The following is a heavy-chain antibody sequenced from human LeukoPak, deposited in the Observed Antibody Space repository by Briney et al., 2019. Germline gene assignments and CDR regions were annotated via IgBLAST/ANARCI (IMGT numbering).Heavy chain of an antibody. CDR3: ARVAGHDIRGLITYYFDD. V-gene: IGHV3-33*01. Sequence: GRSLRLSRAASGFTSRSYGMQWARPPPGKGLEWVANIWYDGSNKYYSDSVKGRFTISRDNSKNTLYLQMNSLRAEDTAVYYCARVAGHDIRGLITYYFDDWGQGTLVTVSS. CDR2: IWYDGSNK. D-gene: IGHD3-10*01. J-gene: IGHJ4*02. CDR1: GFTSRSYG.